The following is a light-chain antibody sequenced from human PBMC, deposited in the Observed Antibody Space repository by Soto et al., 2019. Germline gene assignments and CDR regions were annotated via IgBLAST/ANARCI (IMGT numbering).Light chain of an antibody. Sequence: EIVLTQSPATLSVSPREGATLSFMASQSVSSKLAWYQQKPGQAPRLLIYGASTRATGIPARFSGSGSGTEFTLIISSLQSEDSAVYYCQQYNSWLWTFGQGTKVDI. CDR2: GAS. V-gene: IGKV3-15*01. CDR1: QSVSSK. CDR3: QQYNSWLWT. J-gene: IGKJ1*01.